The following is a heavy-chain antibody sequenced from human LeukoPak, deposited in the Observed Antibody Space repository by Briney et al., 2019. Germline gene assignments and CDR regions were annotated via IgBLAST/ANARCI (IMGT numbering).Heavy chain of an antibody. V-gene: IGHV3-53*05. D-gene: IGHD2/OR15-2a*01. J-gene: IGHJ4*02. CDR3: ARVGGFYYFDH. CDR2: IHSGGTT. CDR1: GITVSTNY. Sequence: GGSLRLSCAASGITVSTNYMAWVRQAPGKGLEWVSVIHSGGTTSYVDSVKGRFTISRDNSKNTLYLQMNSLRAEDTAVYFCARVGGFYYFDHWGQGTLVTVSS.